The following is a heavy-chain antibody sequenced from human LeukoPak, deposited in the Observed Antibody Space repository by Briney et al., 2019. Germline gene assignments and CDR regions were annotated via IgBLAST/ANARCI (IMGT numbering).Heavy chain of an antibody. CDR3: ARDRGGSFYFEY. CDR1: GVTFGSYG. CDR2: IIPIFNTV. D-gene: IGHD1-26*01. Sequence: ASVKVSCKASGVTFGSYGFSWVRQAPGQGLQWMGRIIPIFNTVDYARKLQGRVTITADKSTTTVYLELGSLRSDDTGVYFCARDRGGSFYFEYWGQGTLVTVSA. V-gene: IGHV1-69*06. J-gene: IGHJ4*02.